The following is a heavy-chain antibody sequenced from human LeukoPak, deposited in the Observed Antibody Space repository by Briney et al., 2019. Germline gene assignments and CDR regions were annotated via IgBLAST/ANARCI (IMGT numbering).Heavy chain of an antibody. D-gene: IGHD2-2*02. CDR3: ARDRRGYTFDY. Sequence: ASVKVSCKASGGTFSSYAISWVRQAPGQGLEWMGGIIPIFGTANYAQKFQGRVTITADESTSTAYMELSSLRSEDTAVYYCARDRRGYTFDYWGQGTLATVSS. CDR1: GGTFSSYA. CDR2: IIPIFGTA. J-gene: IGHJ4*02. V-gene: IGHV1-69*13.